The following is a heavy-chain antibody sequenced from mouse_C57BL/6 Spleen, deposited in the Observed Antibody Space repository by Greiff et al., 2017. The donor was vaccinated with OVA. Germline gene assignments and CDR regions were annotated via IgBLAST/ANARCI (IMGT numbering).Heavy chain of an antibody. CDR2: IHPSDSDT. Sequence: QVQLQQPGAELVKPGASVKVSCKASGYTFTSYWMHWVKQRPGQGLEWIGRIHPSDSDTNYNQKFKGKATLTVDKASSTAYIELSSLTSEDSAVDYCARCDYDGLAYWGQGTLVTVSA. V-gene: IGHV1-74*01. CDR1: GYTFTSYW. D-gene: IGHD2-4*01. CDR3: ARCDYDGLAY. J-gene: IGHJ3*01.